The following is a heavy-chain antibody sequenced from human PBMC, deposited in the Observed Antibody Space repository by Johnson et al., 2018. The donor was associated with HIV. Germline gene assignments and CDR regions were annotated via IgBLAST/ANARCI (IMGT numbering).Heavy chain of an antibody. Sequence: VQLVESGGGVVQPGRSLRVQPGRSLRVSCAASEFTFSSYDIHWVRQAPGKGLEWVANIKQDGSEKYYVDSVKGRFTISRDNAKNSLYLQMNSLRAEDTAVYYCARDSGLLLWSQGGFSAFDIWGQGTMVTVSS. V-gene: IGHV3-7*01. J-gene: IGHJ3*02. CDR3: ARDSGLLLWSQGGFSAFDI. CDR1: EFTFSSYD. CDR2: IKQDGSEK. D-gene: IGHD3-10*01.